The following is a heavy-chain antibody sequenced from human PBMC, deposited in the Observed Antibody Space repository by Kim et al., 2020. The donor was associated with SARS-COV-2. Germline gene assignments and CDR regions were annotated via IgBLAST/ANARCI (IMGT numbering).Heavy chain of an antibody. CDR2: IKQDGSEK. Sequence: GGSLRLSCAASGFTFSDYWMSWVRQAPGKELEWVANIKQDGSEKYYVDSVKGRFTISKDNAKNSLYLQMNSLRAEDTAVYYCARLSSSSWPYYSDYWGQGTLVTVSS. J-gene: IGHJ4*02. V-gene: IGHV3-7*01. CDR3: ARLSSSSWPYYSDY. CDR1: GFTFSDYW. D-gene: IGHD6-13*01.